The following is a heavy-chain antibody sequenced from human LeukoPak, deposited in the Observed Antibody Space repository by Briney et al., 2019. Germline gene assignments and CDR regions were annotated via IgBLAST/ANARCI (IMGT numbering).Heavy chain of an antibody. CDR2: INWNGGST. Sequence: PGGSLRLSCAASGFTFSSYGMHWVRQAPGKGLEWVSGINWNGGSTGYADSVKGRFTISRDNAKNSLYLQMNSLRAEDTALYYCARGAPFAYYDFWSGYYPLDYWGQGTLVTVSS. CDR1: GFTFSSYG. D-gene: IGHD3-3*01. CDR3: ARGAPFAYYDFWSGYYPLDY. J-gene: IGHJ4*02. V-gene: IGHV3-20*04.